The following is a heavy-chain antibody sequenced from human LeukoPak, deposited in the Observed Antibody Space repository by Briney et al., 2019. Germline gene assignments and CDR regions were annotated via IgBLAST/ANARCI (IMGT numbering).Heavy chain of an antibody. J-gene: IGHJ6*02. CDR1: GGTFSSYA. CDR2: IIPIFGTA. D-gene: IGHD3-22*01. V-gene: IGHV1-69*01. CDR3: ARGSTNTMIVVVIRPYYYYGMDV. Sequence: SVKVSCKASGGTFSSYAISWVRQAPGQGLEWMGGIIPIFGTANYAQKFQGRVTITADESTNTAYMELSSLRSEDTAVYYCARGSTNTMIVVVIRPYYYYGMDVWGQGTTVTVSS.